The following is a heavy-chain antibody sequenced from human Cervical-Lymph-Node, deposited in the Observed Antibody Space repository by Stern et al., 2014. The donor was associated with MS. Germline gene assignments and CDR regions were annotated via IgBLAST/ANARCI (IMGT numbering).Heavy chain of an antibody. CDR1: GFTFRDHY. CDR3: ARVTAVAIDY. Sequence: LQLQESGGGLVQPGGSLRLSCTASGFTFRDHYMDWVRQAPGKGLEWVGRIRKKGENYIADYAASLTGRFSISRDDSKNSLFLQMNSLSPEDTAVYYCARVTAVAIDYWGQGTLVTVSS. D-gene: IGHD4-23*01. J-gene: IGHJ4*02. V-gene: IGHV3-72*01. CDR2: IRKKGENYIA.